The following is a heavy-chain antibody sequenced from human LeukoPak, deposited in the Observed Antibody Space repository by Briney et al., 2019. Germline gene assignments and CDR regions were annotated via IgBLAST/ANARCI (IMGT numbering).Heavy chain of an antibody. CDR1: GGTFSSYA. CDR2: IIPIFGTA. Sequence: SVKVSCKASGGTFSSYAISWVRQAPGQGLEWMGGIIPIFGTANYAQKFQGRVTITTDESTSTAYMELSSLRSEDTAVYYCVRESGYCSGGSCYSYCYMDVWGKGTTVTVSS. D-gene: IGHD2-15*01. CDR3: VRESGYCSGGSCYSYCYMDV. V-gene: IGHV1-69*05. J-gene: IGHJ6*03.